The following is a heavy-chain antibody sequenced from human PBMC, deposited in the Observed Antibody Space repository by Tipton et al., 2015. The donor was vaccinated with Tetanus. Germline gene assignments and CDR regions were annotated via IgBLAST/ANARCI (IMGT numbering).Heavy chain of an antibody. D-gene: IGHD1-26*01. V-gene: IGHV3-33*01. J-gene: IGHJ3*02. CDR2: IWYDGSNK. Sequence: SLRLSCAASGFTFSSYGMYWVRQAPGKGLEWVAVIWYDGSNKYYADSVKGRFTISRDNSKNTLYLQMNSLRAEDTAVYYCARGGSYVAFDIWGQGTMVTVSS. CDR1: GFTFSSYG. CDR3: ARGGSYVAFDI.